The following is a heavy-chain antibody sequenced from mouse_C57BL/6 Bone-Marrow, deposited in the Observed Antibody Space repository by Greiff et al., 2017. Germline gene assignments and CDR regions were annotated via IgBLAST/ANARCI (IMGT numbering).Heavy chain of an antibody. J-gene: IGHJ1*03. D-gene: IGHD2-3*01. CDR2: IGPNSGGT. V-gene: IGHV1-72*01. CDR3: ARAGYYRWYFDV. CDR1: GYTFTSYW. Sequence: QVQLQQPGAELVKPGASVKLSCKASGYTFTSYWMHWVKQRPGRGLEWIGRIGPNSGGTKYNEKFKSKATLTVDKPSSTAYMQLSSLTSEDSAVYYCARAGYYRWYFDVWGTGTTVTVSS.